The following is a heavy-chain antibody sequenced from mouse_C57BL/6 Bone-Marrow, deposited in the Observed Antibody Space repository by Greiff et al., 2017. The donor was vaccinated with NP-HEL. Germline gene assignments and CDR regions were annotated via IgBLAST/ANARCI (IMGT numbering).Heavy chain of an antibody. CDR1: GYTFTDYY. Sequence: EVQLQQSGPELVKPGASVKISCKASGYTFTDYYMNWVKQSHGKSLKWIGDINPNNGGTSYNQKFKGKATLTVDKSSSTAYMELRSLTSEDSAVYYCARRRRRGYFDVWGTGTTVTVSS. J-gene: IGHJ1*03. CDR3: ARRRRRGYFDV. V-gene: IGHV1-26*01. CDR2: INPNNGGT.